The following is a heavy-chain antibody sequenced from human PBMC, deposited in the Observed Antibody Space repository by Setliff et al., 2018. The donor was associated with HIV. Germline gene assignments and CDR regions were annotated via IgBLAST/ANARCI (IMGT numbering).Heavy chain of an antibody. Sequence: ASVKVSCKASGYGFAGYHMHWVRQAPGEGLEWKGWINPYTGDTHYIQRFQGRVTMTRDTSTSTVYLDLSGLTSDDTAVYYCARNREGALDFWGQGALVTVSS. D-gene: IGHD1-26*01. CDR2: INPYTGDT. CDR3: ARNREGALDF. V-gene: IGHV1-2*02. CDR1: GYGFAGYH. J-gene: IGHJ4*02.